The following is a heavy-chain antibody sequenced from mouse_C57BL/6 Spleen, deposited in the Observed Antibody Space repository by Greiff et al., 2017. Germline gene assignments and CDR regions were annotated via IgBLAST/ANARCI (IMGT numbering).Heavy chain of an antibody. CDR1: GFTFSDYG. J-gene: IGHJ3*01. CDR2: ISSGSSTI. D-gene: IGHD2-5*01. Sequence: EVKVVESGGGLVKPGGSLKLSCAASGFTFSDYGMHWVRQAPEKGLEWVAYISSGSSTIYYADTVKGRFTISRDNAKNTLFLQMTSLRSEDTAMYYCARDSNYGFAYWGQGTLVTVSA. CDR3: ARDSNYGFAY. V-gene: IGHV5-17*01.